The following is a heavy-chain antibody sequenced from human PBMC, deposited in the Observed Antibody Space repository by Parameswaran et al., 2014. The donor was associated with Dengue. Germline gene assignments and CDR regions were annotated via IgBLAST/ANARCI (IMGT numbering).Heavy chain of an antibody. V-gene: IGHV4-39*01. Sequence: WIRQPPGKGLEWIGTIYYTGSTFYNPSLKSRVTISVDTSKNQYSLKLGSVTAADTAVYYCARRSSSMAVNYFHDMDVWGQGTTVTVSS. D-gene: IGHD6-6*01. CDR3: ARRSSSMAVNYFHDMDV. J-gene: IGHJ6*02. CDR2: IYYTGST.